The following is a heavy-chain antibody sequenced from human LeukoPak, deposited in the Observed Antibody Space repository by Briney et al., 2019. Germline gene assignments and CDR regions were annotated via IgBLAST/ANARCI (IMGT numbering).Heavy chain of an antibody. V-gene: IGHV3-30-3*01. CDR1: GFTFSSYA. D-gene: IGHD3-10*01. Sequence: GGSLSLSCAASGFTFSSYAMHWVRQAPGRGLEWVAVISYDGSNKYYADSVKGRFTISRDNSKNTLYLQMNSLRAEYTAVYYCALLWFGELPSDYWGQGTLVTVSS. CDR3: ALLWFGELPSDY. J-gene: IGHJ4*02. CDR2: ISYDGSNK.